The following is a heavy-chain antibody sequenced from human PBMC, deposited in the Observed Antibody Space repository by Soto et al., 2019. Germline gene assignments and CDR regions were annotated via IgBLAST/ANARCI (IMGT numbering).Heavy chain of an antibody. V-gene: IGHV3-7*04. J-gene: IGHJ4*02. CDR2: IKKDGSET. CDR3: TTDYSNSWYFPFDY. D-gene: IGHD4-4*01. Sequence: PGGSLRLSCAASGFTFSNYWMSWVRQAPGKGLEWVANIKKDGSETYYVDSVKGRFTISRDNAKNSLYLQMNGLRADDTAVYYCTTDYSNSWYFPFDYWGQGTLVTVSS. CDR1: GFTFSNYW.